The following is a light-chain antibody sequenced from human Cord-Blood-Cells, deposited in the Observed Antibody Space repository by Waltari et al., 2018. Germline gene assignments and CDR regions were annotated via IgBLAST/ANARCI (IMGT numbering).Light chain of an antibody. CDR1: QRVSSS. J-gene: IGKJ5*01. CDR3: QQRSNWPPST. CDR2: DAS. Sequence: ELVFTQSPATLSLSPGERDTLSCRSSQRVSSSLAWYQQKPGQAPRLLIYDASNRATGIPARFSCSGSETDFTLTISSLEPEDFAVYYCQQRSNWPPSTFGQGTRLEIK. V-gene: IGKV3-11*01.